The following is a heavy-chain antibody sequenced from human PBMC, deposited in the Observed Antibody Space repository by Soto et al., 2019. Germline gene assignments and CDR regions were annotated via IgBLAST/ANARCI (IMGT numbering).Heavy chain of an antibody. Sequence: GESLKISCKGSGYSFTSYWIGWVRQMPGKGLERMGIIYPGDSDTRYSPSFQGQVTISADKSISTAYLQWSSLKASDTAMYYCARHRGLGDYSSSWYDFDYWGQGTLVTVSS. J-gene: IGHJ4*02. V-gene: IGHV5-51*01. D-gene: IGHD6-13*01. CDR3: ARHRGLGDYSSSWYDFDY. CDR2: IYPGDSDT. CDR1: GYSFTSYW.